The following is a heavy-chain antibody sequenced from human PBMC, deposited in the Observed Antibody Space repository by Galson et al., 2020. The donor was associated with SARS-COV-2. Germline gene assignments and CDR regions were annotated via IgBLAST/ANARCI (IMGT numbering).Heavy chain of an antibody. V-gene: IGHV3-30*04. CDR1: GFTFSSYA. D-gene: IGHD3-3*01. CDR3: ARAPHGNQDVIDLEWFFDY. Sequence: QLGESLKISCAASGFTFSSYAMHWVRQAPGKGLEWVAVISYDGSNKYYADSVKGRFTISRDNSKNTLYLQMNSLRAEDTAVYYCARAPHGNQDVIDLEWFFDYWGQGTLVTVSS. J-gene: IGHJ4*02. CDR2: ISYDGSNK.